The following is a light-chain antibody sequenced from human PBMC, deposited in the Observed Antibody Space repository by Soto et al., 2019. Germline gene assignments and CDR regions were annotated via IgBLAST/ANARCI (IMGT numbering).Light chain of an antibody. Sequence: QAVVTQPPSVSGAPGQRVTISCTGSSSNIGAGSDVHWYQQLPGTAPKLLIYANNNRPSGVPERFSGSKSGTSASLAITGLQAEDEADYYCQSSDSSLSGSVFGTGTKLTVL. CDR2: ANN. CDR3: QSSDSSLSGSV. CDR1: SSNIGAGSD. V-gene: IGLV1-40*01. J-gene: IGLJ1*01.